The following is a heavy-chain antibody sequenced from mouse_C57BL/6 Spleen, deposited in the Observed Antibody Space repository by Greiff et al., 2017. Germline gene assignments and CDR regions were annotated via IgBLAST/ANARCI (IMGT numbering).Heavy chain of an antibody. D-gene: IGHD3-3*01. V-gene: IGHV14-4*01. CDR1: GFNIKDDY. CDR2: IDPENGDT. CDR3: TPRGHFDY. Sequence: VQLQQSGAELVRPGASVKLSCTASGFNIKDDYMHWVKQRPEQGLEWIGWIDPENGDTEYASKFQGKATITADTSSNTAYLQLSSLTSEDTAVYYCTPRGHFDYWGQGTTLTVSS. J-gene: IGHJ2*01.